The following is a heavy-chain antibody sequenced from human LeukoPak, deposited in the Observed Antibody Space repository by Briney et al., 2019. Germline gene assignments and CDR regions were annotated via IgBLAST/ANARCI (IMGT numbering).Heavy chain of an antibody. CDR2: IYYSGST. Sequence: PSETLSLTCTVSGGSVSSSSYYWGWIRQPPGKGLEWIGSIYYSGSTYYNPSLKGRVTISVDTSKNQFSLKLSSVTAADTAVYYCARAYYDFWSGYPPHWFDPWGQGTLVTVSS. J-gene: IGHJ5*02. CDR3: ARAYYDFWSGYPPHWFDP. V-gene: IGHV4-39*01. D-gene: IGHD3-3*01. CDR1: GGSVSSSSYY.